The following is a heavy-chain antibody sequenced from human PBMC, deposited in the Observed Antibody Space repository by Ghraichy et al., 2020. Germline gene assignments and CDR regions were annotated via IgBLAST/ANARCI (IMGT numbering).Heavy chain of an antibody. CDR2: ISGSGGST. J-gene: IGHJ4*02. CDR3: AKDLRIAVAGGWGLFDY. V-gene: IGHV3-23*01. CDR1: GFTFNTSA. Sequence: GGSLRLSCAASGFTFNTSAMSWLRQAPEKGLEWVSAISGSGGSTYYADSVKGRFTISRDNSKNTLYLQMNSLRAEDTAVYYCAKDLRIAVAGGWGLFDYWGQGTLVTVSS. D-gene: IGHD6-19*01.